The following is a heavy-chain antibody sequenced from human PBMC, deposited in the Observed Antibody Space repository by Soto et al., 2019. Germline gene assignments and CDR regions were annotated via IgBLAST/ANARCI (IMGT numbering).Heavy chain of an antibody. V-gene: IGHV3-48*01. D-gene: IGHD7-27*01. CDR2: ISSSSSVI. Sequence: EVQLVESGGGLVQPGGSLRLSCATSGFILSDCAMNWVRQAPGKGLEWVSYISSSSSVIDYADSVKGRFTVSRDNARNSLYLQMNRLRAEDTAVDYGAIELSWGSNWYYYMDVWGKGTTGTVCS. CDR3: AIELSWGSNWYYYMDV. CDR1: GFILSDCA. J-gene: IGHJ6*03.